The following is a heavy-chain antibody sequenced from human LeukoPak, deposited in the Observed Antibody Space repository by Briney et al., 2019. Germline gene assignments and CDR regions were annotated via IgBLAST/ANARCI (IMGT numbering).Heavy chain of an antibody. CDR2: IYYSGST. CDR3: AKGGQGFDS. J-gene: IGHJ5*01. CDR1: GGSISSSSYY. V-gene: IGHV4-39*07. Sequence: ASETLSLTCTVSGGSISSSSYYWGWIRQPPGKGLEWIGTIYYSGSTNYNPSLKSRVTMSLDTSKNQFSLRLTSVTAADTAVYYCAKGGQGFDSWGQGTLVTVSS.